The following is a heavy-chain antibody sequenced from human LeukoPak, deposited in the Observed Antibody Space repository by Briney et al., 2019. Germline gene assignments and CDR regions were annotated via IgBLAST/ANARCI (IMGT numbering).Heavy chain of an antibody. CDR3: ARADSSSWFDY. V-gene: IGHV3-74*01. J-gene: IGHJ4*02. CDR2: INSDGSRT. D-gene: IGHD3-22*01. CDR1: GFTFSNYW. Sequence: PGGSLRLSCAASGFTFSNYWMHWVRQAPGKGLVWVSHINSDGSRTNYADSVKGRFTISRDNAKNSLFLQMNRLRPEDSAVYYCARADSSSWFDYWGQGTLVTVSS.